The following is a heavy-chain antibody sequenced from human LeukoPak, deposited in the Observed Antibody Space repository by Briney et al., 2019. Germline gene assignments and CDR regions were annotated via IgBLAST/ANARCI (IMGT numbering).Heavy chain of an antibody. D-gene: IGHD6-13*01. V-gene: IGHV4-39*01. CDR2: IYYSGST. CDR1: GGSIGSSSYY. Sequence: SETLSLTCTVSGGSIGSSSYYWGWIRQPPGKGLEWIGTIYYSGSTYYNSSLKSRVTISVDTSKNRFSLKLSSVTAADTAVYYCARRAYSSSWQGDNWFDPWGQGTLVTVSS. CDR3: ARRAYSSSWQGDNWFDP. J-gene: IGHJ5*02.